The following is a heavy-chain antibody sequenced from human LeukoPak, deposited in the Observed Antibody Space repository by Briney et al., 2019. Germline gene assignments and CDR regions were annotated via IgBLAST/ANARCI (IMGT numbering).Heavy chain of an antibody. Sequence: PSETLSLTCTVAGGSISSGDYYWSWIRQPPGKGLEWIGYIYYSGSTYYNPSLKSRVTISVDTSKNQFSLKLSSVTAADTAVYYCARTPLEYGDDLTPFYYFDYWGQGTLVTVSS. CDR3: ARTPLEYGDDLTPFYYFDY. D-gene: IGHD4-17*01. J-gene: IGHJ4*02. CDR2: IYYSGST. CDR1: GGSISSGDYY. V-gene: IGHV4-30-4*01.